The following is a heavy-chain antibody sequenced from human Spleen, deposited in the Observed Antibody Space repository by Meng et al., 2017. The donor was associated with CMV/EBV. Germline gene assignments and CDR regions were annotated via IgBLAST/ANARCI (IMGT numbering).Heavy chain of an antibody. J-gene: IGHJ6*02. CDR3: ARDLVIAGYCSDGTCPSDV. D-gene: IGHD2-15*01. Sequence: ASVKVSCKAAGYTFSGKFIHWVRQAPGQGLEWMGWINPNNGVIRYSQKFQGRVTMTRDTSISTAYMELSRLRSDDTAVYYCARDLVIAGYCSDGTCPSDVWGQGTTVTVSS. CDR2: INPNNGVI. V-gene: IGHV1-2*02. CDR1: GYTFSGKF.